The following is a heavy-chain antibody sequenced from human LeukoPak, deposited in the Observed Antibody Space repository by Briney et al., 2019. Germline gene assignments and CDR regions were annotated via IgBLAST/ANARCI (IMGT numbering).Heavy chain of an antibody. J-gene: IGHJ3*02. CDR3: ATDSSGWYRAFDI. V-gene: IGHV1-24*01. D-gene: IGHD6-19*01. CDR2: FDPEDGET. Sequence: ASVKVSCKVSGYTLTELSMHWVRQAPGEGLEWMGGFDPEDGETIYAQKFQGRVTMTEDTSTDTAYMELSSLRSEDTAVYYCATDSSGWYRAFDIWGQGTMVTVSS. CDR1: GYTLTELS.